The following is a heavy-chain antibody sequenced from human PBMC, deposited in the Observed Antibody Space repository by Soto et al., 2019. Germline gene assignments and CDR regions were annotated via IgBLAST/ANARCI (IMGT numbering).Heavy chain of an antibody. Sequence: GGSLRLSCAASGFTFSSYAMHWVRQAPGKGLEWVAVISYDGSNKYYADSVKGRFTISRDNSKNTLYLQMNSLRAEDTAVYYCARALVGNSGGLNYYYYGMDVWGQGTTVTVPS. J-gene: IGHJ6*02. CDR1: GFTFSSYA. V-gene: IGHV3-30-3*01. CDR2: ISYDGSNK. CDR3: ARALVGNSGGLNYYYYGMDV. D-gene: IGHD6-19*01.